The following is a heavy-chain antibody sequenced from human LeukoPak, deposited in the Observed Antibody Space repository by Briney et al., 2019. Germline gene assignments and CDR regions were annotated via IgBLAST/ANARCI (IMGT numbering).Heavy chain of an antibody. CDR2: ISSSGSTI. D-gene: IGHD3-3*01. CDR1: GFTCSDYY. CDR3: ARDGYYDFWSGYYSHYYHYMDV. Sequence: PGGSLRLSCAASGFTCSDYYMSWIRQAPGKGLEWVSYISSSGSTIYYADSVKGRFTISRDNAKNSLYLQMNSLRAEDTAVYYCARDGYYDFWSGYYSHYYHYMDVWGKGTTVTVSS. J-gene: IGHJ6*03. V-gene: IGHV3-11*04.